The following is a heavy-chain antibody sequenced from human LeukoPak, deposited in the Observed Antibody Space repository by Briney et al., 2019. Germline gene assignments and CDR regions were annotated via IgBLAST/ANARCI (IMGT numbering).Heavy chain of an antibody. CDR1: GFTFSSYP. D-gene: IGHD3-3*01. Sequence: GGSLRLSCAASGFTFSSYPMSWVRQAPGKGLEWVSAISCSGDSTYYADSVKGRFTISSDNSKNTLYLQMNSLRAEDTAVYYCANPGGGFWSVYYANYFDYWGQGTLVTVSS. CDR2: ISCSGDST. CDR3: ANPGGGFWSVYYANYFDY. J-gene: IGHJ4*02. V-gene: IGHV3-23*01.